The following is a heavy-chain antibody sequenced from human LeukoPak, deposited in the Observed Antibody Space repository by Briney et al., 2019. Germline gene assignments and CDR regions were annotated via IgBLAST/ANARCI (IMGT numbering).Heavy chain of an antibody. CDR3: AKDIFRRAFDY. CDR2: FGGGSDT. D-gene: IGHD3-9*01. Sequence: GGSLRLSCAAAGFGFSGNAMAWVRQAPGKGLEWVSGFGGGSDTYYADSVKGRFTISRDDSKNTLYLQMNNLRAEDTALYYCAKDIFRRAFDYWGQGALVTVSP. V-gene: IGHV3-23*01. CDR1: GFGFSGNA. J-gene: IGHJ4*02.